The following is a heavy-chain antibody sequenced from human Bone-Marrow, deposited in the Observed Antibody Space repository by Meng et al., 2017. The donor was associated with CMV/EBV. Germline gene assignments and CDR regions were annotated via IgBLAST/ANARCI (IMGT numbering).Heavy chain of an antibody. CDR3: VKGGSTTSYYYGMDV. D-gene: IGHD2-2*01. V-gene: IGHV3-7*01. CDR2: IKQDGSER. J-gene: IGHJ6*02. Sequence: GESLKISVAASGFTLSNYGMTWVRQAPGMGLELVANIKQDGSERYYVDSVRGRFSISRDNSRNTLYLQMNRLRVEDTAVYYCVKGGSTTSYYYGMDVWGQGTSVTVSS. CDR1: GFTLSNYG.